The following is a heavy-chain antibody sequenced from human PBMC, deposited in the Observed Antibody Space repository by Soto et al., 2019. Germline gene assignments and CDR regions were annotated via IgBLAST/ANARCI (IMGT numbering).Heavy chain of an antibody. CDR2: IRTNSRGATT. CDR3: YRGVVIGD. Sequence: EVQVVESGGGLVQPGRSLRLSCTTSGFVFGDYEMSWVRQAPGKGLEWVGFIRTNSRGATTEYAASVRGRFTISRDDSKSVAYLQMNSLNIEDTAVYDCYRGVVIGDWGQGNLGTVSS. V-gene: IGHV3-49*04. CDR1: GFVFGDYE. D-gene: IGHD1-1*01. J-gene: IGHJ4*02.